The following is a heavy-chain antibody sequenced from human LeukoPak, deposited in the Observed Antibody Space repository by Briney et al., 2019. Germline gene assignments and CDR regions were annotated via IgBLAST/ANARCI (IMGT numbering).Heavy chain of an antibody. CDR2: ISAYNGNT. Sequence: GAPVKVSCKASGYTFTSYGISWVRQAPGQGLEWMGWISAYNGNTNYAQKLQGRVTMTTDTSTSTAYMELRSLRSDDTAVYYCARDPNYDSSGYSPSWFDPWGQGTLVTVSS. J-gene: IGHJ5*02. CDR3: ARDPNYDSSGYSPSWFDP. V-gene: IGHV1-18*01. D-gene: IGHD3-22*01. CDR1: GYTFTSYG.